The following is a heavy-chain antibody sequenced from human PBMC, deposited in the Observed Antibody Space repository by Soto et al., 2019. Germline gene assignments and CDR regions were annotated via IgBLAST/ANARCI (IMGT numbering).Heavy chain of an antibody. Sequence: SETLSLTCAVSGGSITSGAYYWTWIRQHPGKGLEWIAYIHYSGRTYYNPSLKSRVTISVDTSNNQFSLKLSSVTAADTAVYYCARYYFDSSGYSNWFDPWGQGTLVTVYS. CDR3: ARYYFDSSGYSNWFDP. CDR1: GGSITSGAYY. D-gene: IGHD3-22*01. J-gene: IGHJ5*02. V-gene: IGHV4-31*11. CDR2: IHYSGRT.